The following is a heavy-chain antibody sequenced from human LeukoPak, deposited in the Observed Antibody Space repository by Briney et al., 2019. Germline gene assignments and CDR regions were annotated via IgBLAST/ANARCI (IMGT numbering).Heavy chain of an antibody. CDR3: ARHGCSGGSCYDY. D-gene: IGHD2-15*01. J-gene: IGHJ4*02. CDR2: IYYGGST. CDR1: GGSISSSTYY. V-gene: IGHV4-39*07. Sequence: SETLSLTCSVSGGSISSSTYYWGWIRQPPGKGLEWIASIYYGGSTYYNPSLKSRVTISVDTSKNQFSLKLSSVTAADTAVYYCARHGCSGGSCYDYWGQGTLVTVSS.